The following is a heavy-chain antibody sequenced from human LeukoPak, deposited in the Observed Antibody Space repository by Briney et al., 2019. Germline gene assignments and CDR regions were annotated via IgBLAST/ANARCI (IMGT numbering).Heavy chain of an antibody. CDR3: ARDRSSSDAFDY. CDR1: GFTFSSYG. CDR2: IKQDGSEK. J-gene: IGHJ4*02. V-gene: IGHV3-7*01. D-gene: IGHD6-13*01. Sequence: WGTLRLSCAASGFTFSSYGISLGRQAPGKGLEWVANIKQDGSEKYYVDSVKGRFTISRDNAKNSLYLQMNSLRAEDTAVYYCARDRSSSDAFDYWGQGTLVTVSS.